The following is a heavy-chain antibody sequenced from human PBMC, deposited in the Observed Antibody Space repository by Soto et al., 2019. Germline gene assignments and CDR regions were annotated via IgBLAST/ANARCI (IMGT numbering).Heavy chain of an antibody. D-gene: IGHD6-13*01. Sequence: VSVKGSCKASGYTLTGDAVHWVRQAPGQRLEWMGWINAGNGNTKYSQKFQGRVTITRDTSASTAYMELSSLRSEDTAVYYCARVAYSSSWSRTYYFDYWGQGTLVTVSS. CDR1: GYTLTGDA. V-gene: IGHV1-3*01. J-gene: IGHJ4*02. CDR3: ARVAYSSSWSRTYYFDY. CDR2: INAGNGNT.